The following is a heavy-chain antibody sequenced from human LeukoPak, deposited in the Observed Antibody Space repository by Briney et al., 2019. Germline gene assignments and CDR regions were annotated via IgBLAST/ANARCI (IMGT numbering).Heavy chain of an antibody. CDR3: ARAIAAAARFDY. CDR1: GGSISSYY. Sequence: SETLSLTCTFSGGSISSYYWSWIRQPPGKGLEWIGYIYYSGSTNYNPSLKSRVTISVDTSKNQFSLKLSSVTAADTAVYYCARAIAAAARFDYWGQGTLVTVSS. CDR2: IYYSGST. D-gene: IGHD6-13*01. J-gene: IGHJ4*02. V-gene: IGHV4-59*01.